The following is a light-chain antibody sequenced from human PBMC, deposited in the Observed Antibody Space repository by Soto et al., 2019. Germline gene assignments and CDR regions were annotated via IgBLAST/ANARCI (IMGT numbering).Light chain of an antibody. CDR2: EVT. V-gene: IGLV2-8*01. Sequence: QSALTQPPSASGSPGQSVTTSCTGTSSDVGGYNYVSWYQQHPGKAPKLIIYEVTKRPSGVPDRFSGSKSGNTASLTVSGLQAEDEADYYCSSYSVTNNVVFGGWTQLTVL. CDR1: SSDVGGYNY. CDR3: SSYSVTNNVV. J-gene: IGLJ2*01.